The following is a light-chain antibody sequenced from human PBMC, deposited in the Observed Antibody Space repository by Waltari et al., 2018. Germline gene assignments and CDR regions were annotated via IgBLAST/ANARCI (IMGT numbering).Light chain of an antibody. CDR2: VNSDGTN. CDR3: QTGGHGTWV. CDR1: SGHRSNI. Sequence: QLVVSQSISGSAPVGASVKLTCTLRSGHRSNIVVWIKQRPEKCPRYLMKVNSDGTNIKGDELPDRFSGSSSGAERYLTISSLQSDDEAVYYCQTGGHGTWVFGGGPTLTVL. J-gene: IGLJ3*02. V-gene: IGLV4-69*01.